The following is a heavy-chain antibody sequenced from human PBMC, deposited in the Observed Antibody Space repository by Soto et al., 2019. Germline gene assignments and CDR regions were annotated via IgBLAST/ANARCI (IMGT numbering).Heavy chain of an antibody. D-gene: IGHD1-20*01. V-gene: IGHV3-23*01. J-gene: IGHJ4*01. CDR3: AFKGTFNSHY. CDR2: ISTSGDRP. Sequence: GGSLRLSCAGSGFTFSGYAMTWVRQAPGKGLEWVSVISTSGDRPDYADSVKGRFTISRDNSKNMLYLQMNSLRVEDTAIYYCAFKGTFNSHYWGHGTPVTVSS. CDR1: GFTFSGYA.